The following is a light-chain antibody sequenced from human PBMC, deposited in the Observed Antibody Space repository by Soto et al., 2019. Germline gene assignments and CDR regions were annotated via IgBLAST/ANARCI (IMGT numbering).Light chain of an antibody. CDR2: DTS. V-gene: IGLV7-46*01. CDR3: LLSSSGAR. Sequence: QTVVTQEPSLTVSPGGTVTLTCGSSTGAVTSGHYPYWFQQKPGQATRTLIYDTSNKHSWTPARFSGSLLGGKAALTLSGAQPEDEAEYSCLLSSSGARFGTGTKLTVL. J-gene: IGLJ1*01. CDR1: TGAVTSGHY.